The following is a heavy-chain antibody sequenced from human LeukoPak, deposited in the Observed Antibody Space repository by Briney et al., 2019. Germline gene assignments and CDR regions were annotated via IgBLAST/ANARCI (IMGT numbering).Heavy chain of an antibody. CDR2: INHSGST. CDR1: GGSFSGYY. D-gene: IGHD3-22*01. Sequence: SETLSLTCAVYGGSFSGYYWSWIRQRPGKGLEWIGEINHSGSTNYNPSLKSRVTISVDTSKNQFSLKLSSVTAADTAVYYCARTETYYYDSSGYYLYDYWGQGTLVTVSS. V-gene: IGHV4-34*01. CDR3: ARTETYYYDSSGYYLYDY. J-gene: IGHJ4*02.